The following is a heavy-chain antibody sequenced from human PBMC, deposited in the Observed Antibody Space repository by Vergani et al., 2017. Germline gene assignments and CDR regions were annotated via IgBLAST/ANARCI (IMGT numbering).Heavy chain of an antibody. CDR1: GFTFSSYA. J-gene: IGHJ6*02. CDR2: ISGSGGST. CDR3: VRDPLQGMDV. Sequence: VQLLESGGGLVQPGGSLRLSCAASGFTFSSYAMSWVRQAPGKGLEWVSAISGSGGSTYYAVSVKGRFTISRDNAKNTVYLQLSGLRVEDTAIYYCVRDPLQGMDVWGQGTTVTVS. V-gene: IGHV3-23*01.